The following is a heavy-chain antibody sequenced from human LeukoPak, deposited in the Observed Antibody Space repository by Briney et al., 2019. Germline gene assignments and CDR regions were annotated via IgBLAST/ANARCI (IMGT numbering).Heavy chain of an antibody. CDR1: GGSISGYY. CDR3: AKVDRLWSGYSAFYFAY. CDR2: IYIGGST. V-gene: IGHV4-4*07. J-gene: IGHJ4*02. Sequence: PSETLSLTCTVSGGSISGYYWSWIRQPAGKGLEWIGRIYIGGSTNYSPSLKSRVTMSVVTSKNQCSLRLSSVTAADTAVYYCAKVDRLWSGYSAFYFAYWGQGTLVTVSS. D-gene: IGHD3-3*01.